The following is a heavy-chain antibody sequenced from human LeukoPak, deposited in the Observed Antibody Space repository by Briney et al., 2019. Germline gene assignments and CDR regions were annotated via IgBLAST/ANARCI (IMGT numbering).Heavy chain of an antibody. CDR3: ASQGCSGGSCYSTAEYFQH. J-gene: IGHJ1*01. CDR1: GFTFSSYW. Sequence: GGSLRLSCAASGFTFSSYWMSWVRQAPGKGLEWVANIKQDGSEKYYVDSVKGRFTISRDNAKNSLYLQMNSLRAEDTAVYYCASQGCSGGSCYSTAEYFQHWGQGTLVTVSS. D-gene: IGHD2-15*01. CDR2: IKQDGSEK. V-gene: IGHV3-7*01.